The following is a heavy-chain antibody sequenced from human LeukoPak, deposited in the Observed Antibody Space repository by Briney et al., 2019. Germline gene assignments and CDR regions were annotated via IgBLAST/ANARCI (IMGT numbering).Heavy chain of an antibody. J-gene: IGHJ4*02. CDR3: AKPSTYYYDSSGYYY. Sequence: PGGSLRLSCAASVFTFSSYAMSWVRQAPGKGLEWVSAISGSGGSTYYADSVKGRFTISRDNSKNTLYLQMNSLRAEDTAVYYCAKPSTYYYDSSGYYYWGQGTLVTVSS. V-gene: IGHV3-23*01. CDR1: VFTFSSYA. CDR2: ISGSGGST. D-gene: IGHD3-22*01.